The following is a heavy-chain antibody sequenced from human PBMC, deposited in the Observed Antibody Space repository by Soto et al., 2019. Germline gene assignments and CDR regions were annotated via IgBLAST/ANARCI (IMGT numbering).Heavy chain of an antibody. CDR2: IYYSGST. V-gene: IGHV4-39*07. CDR1: GGSISSSSYY. D-gene: IGHD6-13*01. Sequence: SETLSLTCTVSGGSISSSSYYWGWIRQPPGKGLEWIGSIYYSGSTYYNPSLKSRVTISVDTSKNQFSLKLSSVTAADTAVYYCARDAYSSSWSRSGGMDVWGQGTTVTVSS. J-gene: IGHJ6*02. CDR3: ARDAYSSSWSRSGGMDV.